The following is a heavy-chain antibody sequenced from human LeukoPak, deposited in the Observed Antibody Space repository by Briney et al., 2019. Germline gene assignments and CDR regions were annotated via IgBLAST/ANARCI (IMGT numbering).Heavy chain of an antibody. D-gene: IGHD6-13*01. CDR3: ARVYYSNSYDYWYFDL. CDR2: IHNSGNT. J-gene: IGHJ2*01. Sequence: SETLSLTCTVSGDSISSSGCYWGWLRQPPWMGLEWIGSIHNSGNTYFNPSLKSRVTISVDAPKNQFSLKLSSVTAADTAVYYCARVYYSNSYDYWYFDLWGRGTLVTVSS. CDR1: GDSISSSGCY. V-gene: IGHV4-39*07.